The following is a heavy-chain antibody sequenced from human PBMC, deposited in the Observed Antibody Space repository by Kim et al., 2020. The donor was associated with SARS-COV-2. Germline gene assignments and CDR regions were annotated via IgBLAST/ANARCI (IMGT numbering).Heavy chain of an antibody. D-gene: IGHD6-19*01. CDR1: GFTFSSYW. Sequence: GGSLRLSCAASGFTFSSYWMSWVRQAPGKGLEWVANIKQYGSEKYYVDSVKGRFTISRDNAKNSLYLQMNSLRAEDTAVYYCARRFPFIEKLEVGSGWYAAYYYGMDVWGQGTTVTVSS. J-gene: IGHJ6*02. CDR2: IKQYGSEK. V-gene: IGHV3-7*03. CDR3: ARRFPFIEKLEVGSGWYAAYYYGMDV.